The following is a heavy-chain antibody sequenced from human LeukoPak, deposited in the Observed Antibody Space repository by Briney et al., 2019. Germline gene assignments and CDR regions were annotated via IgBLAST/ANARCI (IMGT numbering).Heavy chain of an antibody. CDR1: GGSISSSSYY. D-gene: IGHD3-22*01. CDR2: IYYGVST. CDR3: ARGDSSGFPYYYYYMDV. Sequence: SETLSLTCTVSGGSISSSSYYWGWIRQPPGKGLEWMGCIYYGVSTYYNPSLKSRVTISVDTSKNQFSLKLSSVTAADTAVYYCARGDSSGFPYYYYYMDVWGKGTTVTVSS. J-gene: IGHJ6*03. V-gene: IGHV4-39*01.